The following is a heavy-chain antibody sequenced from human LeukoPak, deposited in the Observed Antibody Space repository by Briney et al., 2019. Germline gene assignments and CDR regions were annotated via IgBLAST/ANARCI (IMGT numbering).Heavy chain of an antibody. V-gene: IGHV4-39*06. CDR3: ARPWLHPPWAFDP. CDR1: GDSISSTSYY. Sequence: SETLSLTCTVSGDSISSTSYYWGGSRQPPGKGLGLVASIHHSGSTFSNPSLTSRVPISVATSKTQFPLTLSSVTAAATAVYYCARPWLHPPWAFDPWGQGTMVTVSS. CDR2: IHHSGST. D-gene: IGHD5-12*01. J-gene: IGHJ3*01.